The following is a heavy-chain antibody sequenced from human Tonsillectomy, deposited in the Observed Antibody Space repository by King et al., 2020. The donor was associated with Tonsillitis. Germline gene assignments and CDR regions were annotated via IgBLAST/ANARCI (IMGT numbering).Heavy chain of an antibody. V-gene: IGHV3-48*01. J-gene: IGHJ4*02. Sequence: EVQLVESGGDLVQPGGSLRLSCEASGFIFSTQSMNWVRQAPGKGLEWVSYISSSSRTIQYADSVKGRFTISRDNAKNSLYLQMNSLRADDTAVYYCARVPPGDSGWYLGYYFDYWGQGTLVTVSS. CDR2: ISSSSRTI. D-gene: IGHD6-19*01. CDR3: ARVPPGDSGWYLGYYFDY. CDR1: GFIFSTQS.